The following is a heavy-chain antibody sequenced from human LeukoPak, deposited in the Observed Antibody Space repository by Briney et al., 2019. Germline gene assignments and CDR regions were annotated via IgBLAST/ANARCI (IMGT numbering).Heavy chain of an antibody. J-gene: IGHJ4*02. CDR1: GGSISSYY. CDR2: IYYSGST. CDR3: ARGGPNSSGWRIDY. V-gene: IGHV4-59*01. D-gene: IGHD6-19*01. Sequence: SETLSLTCTVSGGSISSYYWSWIRQPPGRGLEWIGYIYYSGSTKYNASLKSRVTISVDTSKNQFSLKLSSVTAADTAVYYCARGGPNSSGWRIDYWGQGTLVTVSS.